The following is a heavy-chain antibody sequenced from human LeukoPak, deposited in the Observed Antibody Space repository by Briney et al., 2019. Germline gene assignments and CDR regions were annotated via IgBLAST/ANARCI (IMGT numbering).Heavy chain of an antibody. Sequence: ASVKVSCKASGYTFTNYGISWVRQAPGQGLEWMGWISAYSGCTHYAQKIQGRVTLTTEASTSTAYMELRSLTSYDTAVYYCARDAVSTTTAGGIDYWGQGTLVTVSS. V-gene: IGHV1-18*01. CDR2: ISAYSGCT. CDR3: ARDAVSTTTAGGIDY. D-gene: IGHD5/OR15-5a*01. CDR1: GYTFTNYG. J-gene: IGHJ4*02.